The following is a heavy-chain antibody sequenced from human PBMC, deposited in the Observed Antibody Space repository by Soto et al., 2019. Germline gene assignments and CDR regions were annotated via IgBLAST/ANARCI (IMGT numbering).Heavy chain of an antibody. CDR3: ARVGNLVVVPAATQGRGYYYMDV. J-gene: IGHJ6*03. CDR1: GGSISSYY. D-gene: IGHD2-2*01. V-gene: IGHV4-59*01. CDR2: IYYSGST. Sequence: PXETLSLTCTVSGGSISSYYWSWIRQPPGKGLEWIGYIYYSGSTNYNPSLKSRVTISVDTSKNQFSLKLSSVTAADTAVYYCARVGNLVVVPAATQGRGYYYMDVWGKGTTVTVSS.